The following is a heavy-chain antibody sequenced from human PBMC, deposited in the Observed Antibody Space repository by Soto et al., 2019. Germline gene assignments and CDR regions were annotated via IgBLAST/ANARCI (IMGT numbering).Heavy chain of an antibody. J-gene: IGHJ6*02. D-gene: IGHD2-15*01. CDR3: AGWDRYCSGGRCYSNYYYYGMDX. CDR1: GGTFSSYA. V-gene: IGHV1-69*13. CDR2: IIPILGTA. Sequence: SVKVSCNASGGTFSSYAISWVRQAPGQGLEWMGGIIPILGTANYAQKFQGRVTITADESTSTAYMELSSLRSEDTAVYYCAGWDRYCSGGRCYSNYYYYGMDXWGQGTTVTVS.